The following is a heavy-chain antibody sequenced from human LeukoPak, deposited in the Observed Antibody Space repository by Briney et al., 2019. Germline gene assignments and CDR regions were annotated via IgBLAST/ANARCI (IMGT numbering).Heavy chain of an antibody. CDR3: ARGKENYYYYMDV. CDR2: IYYSGRT. CDR1: GGSISTYY. Sequence: SETLSLTCTVSGGSISTYYWSWIPQPPGKGLEWIGYIYYSGRTNYNPSIRSRVTISVDTSKNQFSLKLSSVTAADTAVYYCARGKENYYYYMDVWGKGTTVTVSS. J-gene: IGHJ6*03. V-gene: IGHV4-59*01.